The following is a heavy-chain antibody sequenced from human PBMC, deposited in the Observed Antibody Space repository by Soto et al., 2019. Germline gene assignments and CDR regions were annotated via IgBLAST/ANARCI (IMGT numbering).Heavy chain of an antibody. Sequence: QVQLVQSGTEVKKPGASVKVSCKASGYTFNSYGISWVRQAPGQGLEWMGWISPYDDNTNYAQNXXGXVTMTTDTSXXTXYXXLRSLRSDDTAVYYCARGGYYDSSGSRNYHYYGMDAWGQGTTVTVS. CDR3: ARGGYYDSSGSRNYHYYGMDA. J-gene: IGHJ6*02. D-gene: IGHD3-22*01. CDR1: GYTFNSYG. CDR2: ISPYDDNT. V-gene: IGHV1-18*01.